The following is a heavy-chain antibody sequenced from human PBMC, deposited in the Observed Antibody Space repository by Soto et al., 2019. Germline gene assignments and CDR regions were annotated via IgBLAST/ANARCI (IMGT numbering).Heavy chain of an antibody. CDR2: ISAYNGNT. V-gene: IGHV1-18*01. D-gene: IGHD3-10*01. Sequence: GASVKVSCKASGYTFTSYGISWVRQAPGQGLEWMGWISAYNGNTNYAQKLQGRVTMTTDTSTSTAYMELRSLRSDDTAVYYCARDAVQGPGPLYYYYYVDGWGKGTTVTVSS. CDR1: GYTFTSYG. CDR3: ARDAVQGPGPLYYYYYVDG. J-gene: IGHJ6*03.